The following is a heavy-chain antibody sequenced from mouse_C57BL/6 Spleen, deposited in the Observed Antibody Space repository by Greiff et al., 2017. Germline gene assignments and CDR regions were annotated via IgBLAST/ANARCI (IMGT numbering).Heavy chain of an antibody. Sequence: QVQLKPSGAELVKPGASVKLSCKASGYTFTSYWMHWVKQRPGQGLEWIGMIHPNSGSTNYNEKFKSKATLTVDKSSSTAYMQLSSLTSEDSAVYYCARNPLYYAMDYWGQGTSVTGSS. CDR1: GYTFTSYW. CDR2: IHPNSGST. V-gene: IGHV1-64*01. J-gene: IGHJ4*01. CDR3: ARNPLYYAMDY.